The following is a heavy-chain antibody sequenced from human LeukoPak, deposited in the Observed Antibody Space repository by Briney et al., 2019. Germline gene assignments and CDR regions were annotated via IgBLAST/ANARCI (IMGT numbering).Heavy chain of an antibody. Sequence: GGSLRLSCAASGFTFSSYGMHWVRQAPGKGLEWVAVIWYDGSNKYYADSVKGRFTISRDNSKNTLYLQMNSLRAEDTAVYYCAKDLGVVVTSYFDYWGQGTLVTVSS. CDR3: AKDLGVVVTSYFDY. CDR2: IWYDGSNK. V-gene: IGHV3-33*06. D-gene: IGHD2-15*01. J-gene: IGHJ4*02. CDR1: GFTFSSYG.